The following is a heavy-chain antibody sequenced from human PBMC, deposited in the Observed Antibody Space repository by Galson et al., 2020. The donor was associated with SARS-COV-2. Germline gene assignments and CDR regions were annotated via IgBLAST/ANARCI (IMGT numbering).Heavy chain of an antibody. V-gene: IGHV4-4*02. CDR2: IYYRGHT. CDR3: VGKSTILGPGGRLTDAFDI. CDR1: GDSLHTNYW. J-gene: IGHJ3*02. Sequence: SQTLSLTCVVFGDSLHTNYWWSWVRQPPGKGLECIGEIYYRGHTNYTPSLKTRVTISMDKSNNQFSLNLRSIMAADTAVYYCVGKSTILGPGGRLTDAFDIWGQGTTGTVSS. D-gene: IGHD2-8*02.